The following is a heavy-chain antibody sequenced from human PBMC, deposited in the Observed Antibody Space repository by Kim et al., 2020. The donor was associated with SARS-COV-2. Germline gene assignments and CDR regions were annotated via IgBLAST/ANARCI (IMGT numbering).Heavy chain of an antibody. CDR2: IYYSGST. Sequence: SETLSLTCTVSGGSISSGGYYWSWIRQHPGKGLEWIGYIYYSGSTYYNPSLKSRVTISVDTSKNQFSLKLSSVTAADTAVYYCARVPELWSGYRDAFDIWGQGTMVTVSS. CDR3: ARVPELWSGYRDAFDI. V-gene: IGHV4-31*03. J-gene: IGHJ3*02. D-gene: IGHD3-3*01. CDR1: GGSISSGGYY.